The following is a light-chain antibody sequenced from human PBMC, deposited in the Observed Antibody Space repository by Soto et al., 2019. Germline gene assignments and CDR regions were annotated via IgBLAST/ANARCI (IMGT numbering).Light chain of an antibody. J-gene: IGKJ2*01. CDR1: QSVSSN. Sequence: EIVMTQSPATLSVSPGERVTLSCRASQSVSSNLAWYQQKPGQAPRLLIYGASTSATGIPARFSGSGSGTEVTLTIRSLQSEDFAGYYCQQYNNWPPYPFGQGTKLEIK. CDR3: QQYNNWPPYP. CDR2: GAS. V-gene: IGKV3-15*01.